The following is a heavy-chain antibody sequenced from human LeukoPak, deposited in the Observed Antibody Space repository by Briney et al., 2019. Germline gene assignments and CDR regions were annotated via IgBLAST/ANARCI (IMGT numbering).Heavy chain of an antibody. CDR3: ASGTYYYFDF. V-gene: IGHV4-59*08. Sequence: SETLSLTCTVSDGSISSYYWSWIRQPPGKGLEWIGYIYYSGSTNYNPSLKNRVTISVDTSKNQFSLKLRSVTAADTAVYSCASGTYYYFDFWGQGTLVTVSS. CDR2: IYYSGST. CDR1: DGSISSYY. J-gene: IGHJ4*02. D-gene: IGHD1-26*01.